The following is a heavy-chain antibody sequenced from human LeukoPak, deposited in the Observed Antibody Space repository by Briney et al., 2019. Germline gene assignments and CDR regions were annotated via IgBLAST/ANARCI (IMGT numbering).Heavy chain of an antibody. Sequence: SETLSLTCTVSGGSISSSSYYWGWIRQPPGKGLEWIGSIYYSGSTYYNPSLKSRVTISVDTSKNQFSLKLSSVTAADTAVYXXXXXLLSGEFDYWGQGTLVTVSS. CDR1: GGSISSSSYY. CDR2: IYYSGST. CDR3: XXXLLSGEFDY. D-gene: IGHD3-10*01. V-gene: IGHV4-39*01. J-gene: IGHJ4*02.